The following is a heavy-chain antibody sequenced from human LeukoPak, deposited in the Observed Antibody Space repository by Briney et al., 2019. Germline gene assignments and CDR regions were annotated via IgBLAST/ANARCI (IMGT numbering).Heavy chain of an antibody. V-gene: IGHV3-72*01. J-gene: IGHJ3*01. CDR3: TRGYSGISVYAFDV. D-gene: IGHD1-26*01. Sequence: GGSLTLSCAASGFTLSDHYIDWVRQAPGKGLEWVGRSGNKADSYTTEFAASVKGRFTLSRDDSKNSLYLQMNILRTEDTAVYHCTRGYSGISVYAFDVWGQGTTVTVSS. CDR2: SGNKADSYTT. CDR1: GFTLSDHY.